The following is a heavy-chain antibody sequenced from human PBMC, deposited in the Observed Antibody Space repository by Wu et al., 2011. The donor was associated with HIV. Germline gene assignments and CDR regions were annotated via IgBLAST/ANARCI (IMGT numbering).Heavy chain of an antibody. CDR1: GYTFTVNY. J-gene: IGHJ6*03. V-gene: IGHV1-2*02. D-gene: IGHD3-10*01. CDR2: INPNSGGT. CDR3: ATKSSSSLYYYYMDV. Sequence: QVQLVQSGAEVKEPGASVKVSCKASGYTFTVNYIHWLRQAPGQGLEWMGWINPNSGGTNFARKFQGRVALTRDTSISTAYMELSSLRSDDAAIYYCATKSSSSLYYYYMDVWGKGTTVTVSS.